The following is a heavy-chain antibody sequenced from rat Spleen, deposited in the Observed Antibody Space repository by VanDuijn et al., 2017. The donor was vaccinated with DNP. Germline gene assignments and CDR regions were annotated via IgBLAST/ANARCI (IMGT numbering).Heavy chain of an antibody. V-gene: IGHV5-20*01. CDR3: ASSLGDV. Sequence: EVQLVESGGGLVQPGRSLKLSCVASGFTFSDYYMAWVRQAPTKGLEWVAYIRFDGGSTYYGDSVKGRFTISRDNAKSTLYLQMNSLRSEDMATYYCASSLGDVWGQGTSVTVSS. D-gene: IGHD3-1*01. CDR1: GFTFSDYY. CDR2: IRFDGGST. J-gene: IGHJ4*01.